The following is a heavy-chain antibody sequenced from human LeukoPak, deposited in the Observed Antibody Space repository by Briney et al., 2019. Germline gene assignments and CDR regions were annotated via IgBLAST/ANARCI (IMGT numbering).Heavy chain of an antibody. V-gene: IGHV3-33*08. D-gene: IGHD3-10*01. CDR1: GFTFSSYG. Sequence: GGSLRLSCAASGFTFSSYGMHWVRQAPGKGLEWVAVIWYDGSNKYYADSVKGRFTISRDNSKNALYLQMNNLRAEDTAVYYCARGAQDYYGSGSYLYWGQGTLVTVSS. J-gene: IGHJ4*02. CDR2: IWYDGSNK. CDR3: ARGAQDYYGSGSYLY.